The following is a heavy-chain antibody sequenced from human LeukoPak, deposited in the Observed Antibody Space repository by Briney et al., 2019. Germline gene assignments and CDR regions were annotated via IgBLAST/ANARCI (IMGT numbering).Heavy chain of an antibody. V-gene: IGHV3-9*01. CDR1: GFTFSSYW. Sequence: GGSLRLSCAASGFTFSSYWMHWVRQAPGKGLEWVSGISWNGGSIGYADSVKGRFTISRDNAKNSLYLQMNSLRAEDTALYYCAKDIHNTVVTPGGDYWGQGTLVTVSS. CDR3: AKDIHNTVVTPGGDY. J-gene: IGHJ4*02. CDR2: ISWNGGSI. D-gene: IGHD4-23*01.